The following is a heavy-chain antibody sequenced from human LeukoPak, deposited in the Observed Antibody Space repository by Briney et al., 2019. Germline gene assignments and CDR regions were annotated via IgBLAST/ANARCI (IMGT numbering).Heavy chain of an antibody. D-gene: IGHD2-2*01. V-gene: IGHV4-59*01. J-gene: IGHJ3*02. CDR3: ARYGCSSTNCPRRDAFDI. Sequence: PSETLSLTCTVSGGSISSYYWSWIRQPPGKGLEWIGYIYYSGSTNYNPSLKSRVTISVDTSKNQFSLELSSVTAADTALYYCARYGCSSTNCPRRDAFDIWGQGTVVTVSS. CDR2: IYYSGST. CDR1: GGSISSYY.